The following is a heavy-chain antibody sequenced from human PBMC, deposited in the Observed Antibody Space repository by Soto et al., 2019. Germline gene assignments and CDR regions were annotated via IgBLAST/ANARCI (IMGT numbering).Heavy chain of an antibody. CDR2: ISYDGSNK. Sequence: QVQLVESGGGVVQPGRSLRLSCAASGFTFSSYAMHWVRQAPGKGLEWVAVISYDGSNKYYADSVKCRFTISRDNSKNTLYLQMKSLRAEDTAVYYCARGRQPFFFDYWGQGTLVTVSS. CDR1: GFTFSSYA. D-gene: IGHD3-3*01. V-gene: IGHV3-30-3*01. CDR3: ARGRQPFFFDY. J-gene: IGHJ4*02.